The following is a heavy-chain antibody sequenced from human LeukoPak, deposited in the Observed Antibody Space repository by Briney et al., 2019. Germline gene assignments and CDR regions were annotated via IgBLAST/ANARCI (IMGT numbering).Heavy chain of an antibody. CDR3: ARDHRTESDGYYFVNELWYFDL. D-gene: IGHD3-22*01. CDR1: GYSFRNYG. V-gene: IGHV1-3*01. CDR2: INPTNEKT. J-gene: IGHJ2*01. Sequence: ASVKVSCKASGYSFRNYGMHWVRQAPGQRLEWMGWINPTNEKTKYSEKFQSRVTISRDTGASTVYMELSSLRSEDTAVYYCARDHRTESDGYYFVNELWYFDLWGRGTLVTVSS.